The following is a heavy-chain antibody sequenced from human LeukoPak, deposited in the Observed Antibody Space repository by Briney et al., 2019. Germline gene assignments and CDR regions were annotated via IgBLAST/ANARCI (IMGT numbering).Heavy chain of an antibody. V-gene: IGHV4-34*01. J-gene: IGHJ3*02. CDR2: INHSGST. CDR1: GGSFSGYY. Sequence: SETLSLTCAVYGGSFSGYYWSWIRQPPGKGLEWIGEINHSGSTNYNPSLKSRVTISVDTSKNQFSLKLSSVTAADTAVYYCAIVRDDAFAIWGQGTMVTVSS. CDR3: AIVRDDAFAI.